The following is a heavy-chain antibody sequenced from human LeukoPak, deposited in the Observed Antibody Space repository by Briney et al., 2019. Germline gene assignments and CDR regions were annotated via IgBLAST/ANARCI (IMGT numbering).Heavy chain of an antibody. CDR3: TTQINYDFWSGHADY. CDR2: IRSKAYGGTT. D-gene: IGHD3-3*01. J-gene: IGHJ4*02. CDR1: GFTFGDYA. V-gene: IGHV3-49*03. Sequence: GGSLRLSCTASGFTFGDYAMSWFRQAPGKGLEWVGFIRSKAYGGTTEYAASVKGRFTISRDDSKSIAYLQMNSLKTEDTAVYYCTTQINYDFWSGHADYWGQGTLVTVSS.